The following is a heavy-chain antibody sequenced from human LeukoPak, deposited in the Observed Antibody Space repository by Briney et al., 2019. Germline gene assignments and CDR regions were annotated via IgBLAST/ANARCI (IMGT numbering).Heavy chain of an antibody. V-gene: IGHV1-18*01. Sequence: ASVKVSCKASGYTFTSYGISWVRQAPGQGLEWMGWISAYNSNTNYAQKLQGRVTMTRDSSISTAYMELSRLRSDDTAVYYCARASYDSSDYEYFHHWGQGTLVTVSS. D-gene: IGHD3-22*01. J-gene: IGHJ1*01. CDR2: ISAYNSNT. CDR3: ARASYDSSDYEYFHH. CDR1: GYTFTSYG.